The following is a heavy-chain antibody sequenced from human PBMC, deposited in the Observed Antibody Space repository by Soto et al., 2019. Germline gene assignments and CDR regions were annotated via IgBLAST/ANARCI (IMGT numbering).Heavy chain of an antibody. J-gene: IGHJ4*02. D-gene: IGHD6-13*01. CDR1: GYTFTTYG. Sequence: QVQLVQSGAEVKKPGASVKDSCKASGYTFTTYGISWVRQAPGQGLEWMGWISAYSGSTRFEQKLQGRVTMTTDTSTTTAYMELRSLTSDDTAVYYCAGYFTKSSSWPYYFDYWGQGTLVTVSS. CDR2: ISAYSGST. CDR3: AGYFTKSSSWPYYFDY. V-gene: IGHV1-18*01.